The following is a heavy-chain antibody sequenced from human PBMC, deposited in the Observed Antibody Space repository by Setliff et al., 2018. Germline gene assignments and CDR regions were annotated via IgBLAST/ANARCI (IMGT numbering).Heavy chain of an antibody. CDR3: ARGGTFRYFDY. CDR2: VYYTGLA. D-gene: IGHD5-12*01. J-gene: IGHJ4*02. V-gene: IGHV4-59*01. CDR1: GDSIGTYY. Sequence: KPSETLSLTCNVSGDSIGTYYWSWIRLPPGKGLEYTGYVYYTGLANYSPSLKSRVTISIDTSKNQFSLRLTSVTAADTAVYYCARGGTFRYFDYWGRGTPVTVSS.